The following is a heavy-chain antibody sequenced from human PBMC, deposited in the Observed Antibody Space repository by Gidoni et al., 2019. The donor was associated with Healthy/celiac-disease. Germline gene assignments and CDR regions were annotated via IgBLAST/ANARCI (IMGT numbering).Heavy chain of an antibody. Sequence: QVQLQESGPGLVKPSETLSLTCTVPGGSISSYYWSWIRQPPGKGLEWIGYIYYRGSTNYNPSLKSRVTMSVDTSKSQFSLRLSSVTAADTAVYYCARTYYYVPGGNAFDIWGQGTMVTVSS. V-gene: IGHV4-59*01. CDR1: GGSISSYY. D-gene: IGHD3-10*02. CDR2: IYYRGST. J-gene: IGHJ3*02. CDR3: ARTYYYVPGGNAFDI.